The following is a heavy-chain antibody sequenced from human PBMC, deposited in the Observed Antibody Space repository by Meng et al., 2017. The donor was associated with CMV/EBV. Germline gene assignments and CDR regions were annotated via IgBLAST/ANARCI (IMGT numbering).Heavy chain of an antibody. CDR1: GFTFSSYG. J-gene: IGHJ6*02. Sequence: GESLKISCAASGFTFSSYGMHWVRQAPGKGLEWVAFIRYDGSNKYYADSVKGRFTISRDNSKNTLHLQMNSLRAEDTAVYYCAKDFYDFWSGYLIDYYYYYGMDVWGQGTTVTVSS. V-gene: IGHV3-30*02. D-gene: IGHD3-3*01. CDR3: AKDFYDFWSGYLIDYYYYYGMDV. CDR2: IRYDGSNK.